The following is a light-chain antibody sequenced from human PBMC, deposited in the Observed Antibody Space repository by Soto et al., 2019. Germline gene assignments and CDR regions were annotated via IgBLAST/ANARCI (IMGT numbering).Light chain of an antibody. V-gene: IGLV2-14*01. Sequence: QSALTQPASVSGSPGQSITITCTGTSSDIGVYNYVSWYQHHPGKAPKLIIYEVSYRPSGVSNRFSGSKSGNTASLTISGLQAEDEADYWCSSYTTTNTLQLVFGGGTKLTVL. J-gene: IGLJ2*01. CDR2: EVS. CDR1: SSDIGVYNY. CDR3: SSYTTTNTLQLV.